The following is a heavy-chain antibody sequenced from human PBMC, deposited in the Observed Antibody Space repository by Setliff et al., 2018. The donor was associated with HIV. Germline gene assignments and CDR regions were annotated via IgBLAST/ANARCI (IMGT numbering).Heavy chain of an antibody. CDR3: ARHVSGSYHSPFQH. Sequence: PSETLSLTCAVSGGSISSSHWWSWVRQPPGKGLEWIGEIHHSESTNYNPSLKSRVTISVDKSKNHFSLKLSSVTAADTAVYYCARHVSGSYHSPFQHWGQGALVTVSS. CDR1: GGSISSSHW. D-gene: IGHD1-26*01. V-gene: IGHV4-4*02. CDR2: IHHSEST. J-gene: IGHJ1*01.